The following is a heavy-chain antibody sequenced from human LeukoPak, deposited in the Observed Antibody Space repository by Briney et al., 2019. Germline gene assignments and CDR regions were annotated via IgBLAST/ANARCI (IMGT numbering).Heavy chain of an antibody. CDR1: GFTFNRYT. CDR2: ITSSSSYI. D-gene: IGHD2-8*01. V-gene: IGHV3-21*01. Sequence: PGGCLRLSCAASGFTFNRYTINWVRQAPGKGLEWVSSITSSSSYIYSADSVKGRFTISRDNAKNSLYLQMNSLRAEDTALDYCERSPNGVFDAFDIWGQGTMVTVSS. J-gene: IGHJ3*02. CDR3: ERSPNGVFDAFDI.